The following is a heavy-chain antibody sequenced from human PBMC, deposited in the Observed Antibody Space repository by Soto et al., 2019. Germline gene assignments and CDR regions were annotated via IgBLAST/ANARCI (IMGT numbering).Heavy chain of an antibody. J-gene: IGHJ4*02. V-gene: IGHV3-11*03. CDR2: ISSSSSYT. Sequence: GGSLRLSCAASGFTFSDYYMSWIRQAPGKGLEWVSYISSSSSYTNYADSVKGRFIISRDNAKNSLYLQMNSLRAEDTAVYYCATGQYYYDSSGYYYSWGQGTLVTVSS. CDR1: GFTFSDYY. CDR3: ATGQYYYDSSGYYYS. D-gene: IGHD3-22*01.